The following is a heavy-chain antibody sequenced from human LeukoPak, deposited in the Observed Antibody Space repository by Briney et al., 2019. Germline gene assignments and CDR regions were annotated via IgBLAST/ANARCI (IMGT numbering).Heavy chain of an antibody. Sequence: ASVKVSCKASGYTFTSYGISWVRQAPGQGLEWMGWISAYNGNTNYAQKLQGRVTMTTDTSTSTAYMELRSLRSDDTAVYYCARDRERVVATMGYYWGQGTLDTVSS. CDR2: ISAYNGNT. V-gene: IGHV1-18*01. D-gene: IGHD5-12*01. CDR1: GYTFTSYG. CDR3: ARDRERVVATMGYY. J-gene: IGHJ4*02.